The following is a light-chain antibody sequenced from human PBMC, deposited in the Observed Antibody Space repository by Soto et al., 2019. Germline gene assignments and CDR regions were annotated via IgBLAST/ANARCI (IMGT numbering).Light chain of an antibody. CDR1: QDINTY. Sequence: DVQMTRSPSSLSASVGDRVTITCRASQDINTYLAWYQQKAGNAPKSLIYAASSLQTGVPSRFSGSESGTDFTLTISNLQPEDSATYYCQQYNIYPLTFGGGTKVEIK. CDR2: AAS. CDR3: QQYNIYPLT. J-gene: IGKJ4*01. V-gene: IGKV1D-16*01.